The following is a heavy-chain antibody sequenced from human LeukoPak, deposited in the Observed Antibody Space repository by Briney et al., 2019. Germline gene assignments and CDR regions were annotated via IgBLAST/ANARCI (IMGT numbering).Heavy chain of an antibody. J-gene: IGHJ4*02. CDR2: ISAYNGNT. CDR3: ARFTMVRGVIIIPYYFDY. CDR1: GYTFTSYG. D-gene: IGHD3-10*01. V-gene: IGHV1-18*01. Sequence: ASVKVSCKASGYTFTSYGISWVRQAPGQGLEWMGWISAYNGNTNYAQKLQGRVTMTTDTSTSTAYMELRSLRSDDTAVYHCARFTMVRGVIIIPYYFDYWGQGTLVTVSS.